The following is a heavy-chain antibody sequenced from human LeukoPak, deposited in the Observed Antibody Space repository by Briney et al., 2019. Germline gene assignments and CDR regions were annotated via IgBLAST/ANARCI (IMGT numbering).Heavy chain of an antibody. Sequence: GGSLRLSCAASGFTFDDYAMHWVRQAPGKGLEWVSGISWNSGSIGYADSVKGRFTISRDNAKNSLYLQMNSLRAEDTALYYCAKSSEGYCSSTSCPNLNYYYGMDVWGQGTTVTVSS. CDR2: ISWNSGSI. CDR1: GFTFDDYA. V-gene: IGHV3-9*01. CDR3: AKSSEGYCSSTSCPNLNYYYGMDV. D-gene: IGHD2-2*01. J-gene: IGHJ6*02.